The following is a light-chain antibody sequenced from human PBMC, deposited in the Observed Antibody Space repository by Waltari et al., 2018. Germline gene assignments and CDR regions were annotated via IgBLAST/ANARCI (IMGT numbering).Light chain of an antibody. CDR3: QQSKEVPFT. Sequence: DIQLTHSPSYLSASVGARVTITCRASQTLTTYLNWYQQRPGTAPKFLIYAASNLETGVPSRFSGGGSGTDFTLTISGLQPDDFATYYCQQSKEVPFTFGQGT. V-gene: IGKV1-39*01. J-gene: IGKJ2*01. CDR2: AAS. CDR1: QTLTTY.